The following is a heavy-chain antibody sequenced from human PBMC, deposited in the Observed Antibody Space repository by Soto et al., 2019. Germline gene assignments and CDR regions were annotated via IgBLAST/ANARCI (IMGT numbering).Heavy chain of an antibody. CDR2: SRDKPNGYST. Sequence: EGSLRLPCAASRLNLNDHYIDWVRPAPGKGLDWVGSSRDKPNGYSTQYAASLKCRFTTSRDDSKNSLYLQMNSLKTEDTAVYYCVRATYFSDSSGYSCCFDYWGQGTLVTVSS. CDR3: VRATYFSDSSGYSCCFDY. V-gene: IGHV3-72*01. D-gene: IGHD3-22*01. J-gene: IGHJ4*02. CDR1: RLNLNDHY.